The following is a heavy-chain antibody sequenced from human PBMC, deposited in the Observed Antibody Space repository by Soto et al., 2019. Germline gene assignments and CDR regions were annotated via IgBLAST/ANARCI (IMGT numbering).Heavy chain of an antibody. J-gene: IGHJ3*02. D-gene: IGHD3-9*01. CDR1: GGSFSGYY. Sequence: QVQLQQWGAGLLKPSETLSLTCAVYGGSFSGYYWSWIRQPPGKGLEWIGEINHSGRTNYNPSLKSRVTISVDTSKNQFSLKLSSVTAADTAVYYCALDFDWFHPDAFDIWGQGTMVTVSS. V-gene: IGHV4-34*01. CDR2: INHSGRT. CDR3: ALDFDWFHPDAFDI.